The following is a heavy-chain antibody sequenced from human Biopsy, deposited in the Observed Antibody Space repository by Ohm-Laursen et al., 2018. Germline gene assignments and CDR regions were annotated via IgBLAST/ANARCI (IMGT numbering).Heavy chain of an antibody. J-gene: IGHJ4*02. V-gene: IGHV4-39*01. D-gene: IGHD3-3*01. CDR1: GGSISDSTYH. CDR3: ARQVDFWSGYVDY. Sequence: SETLSLTCSVSGGSISDSTYHWGWIRQSPGKGLEWIGNIYYSGNTDYSPSLKSRVTISVDTSNNQFSLKLRSVTAADTAVYYFARQVDFWSGYVDYWGQGTLVTGSS. CDR2: IYYSGNT.